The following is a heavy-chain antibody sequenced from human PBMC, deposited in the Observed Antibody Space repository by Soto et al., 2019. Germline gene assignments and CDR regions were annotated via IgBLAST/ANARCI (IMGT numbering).Heavy chain of an antibody. V-gene: IGHV3-7*04. CDR2: IKQDGSEK. Sequence: LRLSCAAAGVSISSYWMSCVRQAPGKGLEWVANIKQDGSEKYYVDSVKGRFTISRDNAKNSLYLQMNSLRAEDTAVYYCARLGYFDPTDWFDPWGQGTLVTVSS. CDR3: ARLGYFDPTDWFDP. J-gene: IGHJ5*02. CDR1: GVSISSYW. D-gene: IGHD3-9*01.